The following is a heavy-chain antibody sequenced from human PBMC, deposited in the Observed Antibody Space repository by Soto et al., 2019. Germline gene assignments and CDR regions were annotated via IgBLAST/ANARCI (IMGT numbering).Heavy chain of an antibody. V-gene: IGHV1-2*04. CDR3: ARVDSSSWSVSFDY. D-gene: IGHD6-13*01. CDR1: GYTFTGYY. Sequence: QVQLVQSGAEVKKPGASVKVSCKASGYTFTGYYIHWVRQAPGQGLEWVGWINPYSGGTNYARKFQDWVTMTRDTSISTAYMEVSRLRSDDTAVYCCARVDSSSWSVSFDYWGQGTLVTVSS. CDR2: INPYSGGT. J-gene: IGHJ4*02.